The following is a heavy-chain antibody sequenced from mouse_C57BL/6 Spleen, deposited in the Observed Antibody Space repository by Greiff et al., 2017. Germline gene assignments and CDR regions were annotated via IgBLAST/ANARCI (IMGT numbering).Heavy chain of an antibody. CDR3: ARDCGSSPYWYFDV. D-gene: IGHD1-1*01. CDR1: GYTFTSYW. J-gene: IGHJ1*03. V-gene: IGHV1-53*01. Sequence: QVQLQQPGTELVKPGASVKLSCKASGYTFTSYWMHWVKQRPGQGLEWIGNINPSNGGTNYNEKFKSKATLTVDKSSSTAYMQLSRLTSEDSAVYYCARDCGSSPYWYFDVWGTGTTVTVSS. CDR2: INPSNGGT.